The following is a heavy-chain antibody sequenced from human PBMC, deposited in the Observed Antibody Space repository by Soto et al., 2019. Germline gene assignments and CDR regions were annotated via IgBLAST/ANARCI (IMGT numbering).Heavy chain of an antibody. Sequence: GKGLEWVAVISYDGSNKYYADSVKGRFTISRDNSKNTLYLQMNSLRSEDTAVYYCARDRRSSAAAGTTIDYWGQGTLVTVSS. V-gene: IGHV3-30-3*01. J-gene: IGHJ4*02. CDR3: ARDRRSSAAAGTTIDY. D-gene: IGHD6-13*01. CDR2: ISYDGSNK.